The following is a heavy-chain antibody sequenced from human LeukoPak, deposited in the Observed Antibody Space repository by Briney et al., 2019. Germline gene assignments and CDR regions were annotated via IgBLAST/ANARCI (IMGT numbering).Heavy chain of an antibody. CDR2: INPSGGST. Sequence: VASVKVSCKPSGYTFTSYYMHWVRQAPGQGLEWMGIINPSGGSTSYAQKFQGRVTMTRDTSTSTVYMELSSLRSEDTAVYYCASAGLPMVRGPDYWGQGTLVTVSS. CDR3: ASAGLPMVRGPDY. D-gene: IGHD3-10*01. V-gene: IGHV1-46*01. J-gene: IGHJ4*02. CDR1: GYTFTSYY.